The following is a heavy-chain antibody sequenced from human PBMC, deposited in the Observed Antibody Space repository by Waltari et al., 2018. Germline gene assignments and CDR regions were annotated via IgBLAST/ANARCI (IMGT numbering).Heavy chain of an antibody. J-gene: IGHJ6*03. CDR1: GGTFGTYA. D-gene: IGHD1-26*01. CDR2: VIPILDIT. V-gene: IGHV1-69*10. Sequence: QVQLLQSGAEVRKPGSSVNVSCKASGGTFGTYAISWVRQAPGQGLEWMGGVIPILDITTYAQKFQGRVTITADKSTSTVYMELSGLRSDDTAVYHCARELRRWERPYFHYYMDVWGEGTTVTVSS. CDR3: ARELRRWERPYFHYYMDV.